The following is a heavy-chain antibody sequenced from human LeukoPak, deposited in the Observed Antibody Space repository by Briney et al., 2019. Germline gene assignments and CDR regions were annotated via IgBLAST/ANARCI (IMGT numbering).Heavy chain of an antibody. CDR2: IIPIFGTA. J-gene: IGHJ6*03. V-gene: IGHV1-69*13. Sequence: SVKVSCKASGYTFTGYYMHWVRQAPGQGLEWMGGIIPIFGTANYAQKFQGRVTITADESTSTAYMELSSLRSEDTAVYYCGSARRETLDYYYYYYMDVWGKGTTVTVSS. D-gene: IGHD4-23*01. CDR1: GYTFTGYY. CDR3: GSARRETLDYYYYYYMDV.